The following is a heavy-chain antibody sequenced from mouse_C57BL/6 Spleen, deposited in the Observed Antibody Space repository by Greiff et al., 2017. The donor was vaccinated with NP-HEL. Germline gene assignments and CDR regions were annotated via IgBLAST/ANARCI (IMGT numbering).Heavy chain of an antibody. V-gene: IGHV1-22*01. J-gene: IGHJ3*01. D-gene: IGHD1-1*01. CDR2: INPNNGGT. CDR1: GYTFTDYN. Sequence: VQLQQSGPELVKPGASVKMSCKASGYTFTDYNMHWVKQSHGKSLEWIGYINPNNGGTSSNQKFKGKATLTVNKSSSTAYMELRSLTSEDSAVYYCARLLRSRHGFAYWGQGTLVTVSA. CDR3: ARLLRSRHGFAY.